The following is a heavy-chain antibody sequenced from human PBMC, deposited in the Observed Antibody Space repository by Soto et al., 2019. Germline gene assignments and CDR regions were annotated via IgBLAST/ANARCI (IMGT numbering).Heavy chain of an antibody. CDR2: FYPGDSDT. Sequence: GESLKISCKGSGYYFPSYWIGWVRQMPGKGLEWMGIFYPGDSDTRYSPSFQGQVTISADRSISTDYLQWSSLKPSDTAMYYCARQGNGAEGFDYWGQGTLVTVSS. CDR3: ARQGNGAEGFDY. D-gene: IGHD4-17*01. V-gene: IGHV5-51*01. J-gene: IGHJ4*02. CDR1: GYYFPSYW.